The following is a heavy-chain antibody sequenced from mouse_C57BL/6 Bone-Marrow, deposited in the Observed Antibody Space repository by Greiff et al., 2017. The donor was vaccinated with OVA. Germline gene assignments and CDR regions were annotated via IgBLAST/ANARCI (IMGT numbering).Heavy chain of an antibody. CDR2: IWRGGST. D-gene: IGHD1-1*01. V-gene: IGHV2-5*01. CDR1: GFSLTSYG. CDR3: TKRGSYYYESSLWFFDV. J-gene: IGHJ1*03. Sequence: VKLVESGPGLVQPSQSLSITCTVSGFSLTSYGVHWVRQSPGKGLEWLGVIWRGGSTDYNAAFMSRLSITKDHSKSQVFFKMNRLQTEDTAIYYVTKRGSYYYESSLWFFDVWGTGTTVTVSS.